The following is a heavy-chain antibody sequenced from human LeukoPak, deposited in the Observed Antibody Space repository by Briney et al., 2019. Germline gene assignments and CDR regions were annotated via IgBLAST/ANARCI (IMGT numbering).Heavy chain of an antibody. CDR1: GGSISSSNYY. CDR2: IYYSGST. V-gene: IGHV4-39*01. Sequence: PSETLSLTCTVSGGSISSSNYYWGWIRQPPGTGLEWIGTIYYSGSTYYNPSLKSRITISVDTSKNQFSLKMRSVTAADTAVYYCARPTSKLGSFDYWGQGTLVTVSS. CDR3: ARPTSKLGSFDY. J-gene: IGHJ4*02. D-gene: IGHD2/OR15-2a*01.